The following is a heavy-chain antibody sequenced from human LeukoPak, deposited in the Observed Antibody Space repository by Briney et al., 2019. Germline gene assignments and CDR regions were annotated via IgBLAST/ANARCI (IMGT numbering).Heavy chain of an antibody. CDR3: ARGVPAPLVLEPNFDY. CDR2: ISAYNGNT. CDR1: GYTFTSYG. Sequence: ASVEVSCKASGYTFTSYGISWVRQAPGQGLEWMGWISAYNGNTNYAQKLQGRVTMTTDTSTSTAYMELRSLRSDDTAVYYCARGVPAPLVLEPNFDYWGQGTLVTVSS. V-gene: IGHV1-18*01. J-gene: IGHJ4*02. D-gene: IGHD2-2*01.